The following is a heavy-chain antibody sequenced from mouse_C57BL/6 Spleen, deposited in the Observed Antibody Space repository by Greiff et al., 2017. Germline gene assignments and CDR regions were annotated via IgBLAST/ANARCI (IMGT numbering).Heavy chain of an antibody. CDR1: GYTFTVYN. D-gene: IGHD2-3*01. CDR3: ARTGDGYYSFAY. Sequence: VQLKQSGPALVKPGASVQMSCKASGYTFTVYNMHWVLQSHRKSLEWIGYLNPHNGGTSYNQKFEGKATLTVNKSSSTAYMELRRLTSEDSAVFYCARTGDGYYSFAYWGQGTLVSVSA. CDR2: LNPHNGGT. V-gene: IGHV1-22*01. J-gene: IGHJ3*01.